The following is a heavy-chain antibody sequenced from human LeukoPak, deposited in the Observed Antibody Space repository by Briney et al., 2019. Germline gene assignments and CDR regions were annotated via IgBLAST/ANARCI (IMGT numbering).Heavy chain of an antibody. D-gene: IGHD3-3*01. Sequence: SETLSLTCAVSGSSISSGYFWGWIRQSPGKELEWIGNIYHSGSTYYNPSLKSRLTISVDTSKNQFSLKLSSVTAADTAVYYWASLGIARFYADYWGQGPLVTVSS. CDR3: ASLGIARFYADY. J-gene: IGHJ4*02. V-gene: IGHV4-38-2*01. CDR2: IYHSGST. CDR1: GSSISSGYF.